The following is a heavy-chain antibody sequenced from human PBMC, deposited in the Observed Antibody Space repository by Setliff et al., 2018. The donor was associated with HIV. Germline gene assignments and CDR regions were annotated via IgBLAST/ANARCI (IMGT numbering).Heavy chain of an antibody. V-gene: IGHV4-4*09. J-gene: IGHJ4*02. CDR1: GGSISSYY. Sequence: SETLSLTCTVSGGSISSYYWSWIRQPAGKGLEWIGYIYRDGTTNYNPSLKSRVTMSLDTSKTQFSLNLSSSTAADTAVYYCAIYLRPPYYIDYWGQGMLVTVSS. CDR2: IYRDGTT. CDR3: AIYLRPPYYIDY. D-gene: IGHD3-10*02.